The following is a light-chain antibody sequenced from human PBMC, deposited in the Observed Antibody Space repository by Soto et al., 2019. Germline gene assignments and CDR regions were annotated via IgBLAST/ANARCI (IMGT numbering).Light chain of an antibody. J-gene: IGKJ1*01. V-gene: IGKV3-15*01. CDR3: QQYNNWPVT. CDR2: GAS. CDR1: QTVRNN. Sequence: EIVLTQSPGTLSLSPGERATLSCRASQTVRNNYLAWYQQKPGQAPRLLIYGASTRATGIPARFSGSGSGTEFTLTISSLQSEDFAVYYCQQYNNWPVTFGQGTKVDIK.